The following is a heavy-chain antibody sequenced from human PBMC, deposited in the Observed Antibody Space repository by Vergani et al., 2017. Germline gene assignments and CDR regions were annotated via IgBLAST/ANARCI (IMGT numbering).Heavy chain of an antibody. CDR3: ARRPLLGYCSGGSCYGYFDL. CDR1: GVSVTDYN. CDR2: LSTTGGA. Sequence: QAQLQESGPGLVKPSETLSLTCHVFGVSVTDYNCNWIRQAPGKGLEWIGSLSTTGGATHASHNPSLKSRVSISVDTSKSQFSLRLSSVTAADTAVYYCARRPLLGYCSGGSCYGYFDLWGRGTLVTVSS. V-gene: IGHV4-4*09. J-gene: IGHJ2*01. D-gene: IGHD2-15*01.